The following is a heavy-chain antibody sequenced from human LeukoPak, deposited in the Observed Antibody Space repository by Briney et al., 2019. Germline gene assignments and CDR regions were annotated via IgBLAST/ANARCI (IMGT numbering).Heavy chain of an antibody. CDR3: ARGRGYCSGGSCYSRAYYFDY. Sequence: SSETLSLTCAVYGGSFSGYYWSWIRQPPGKGLEWIGEINHSGSTNYNPSLKSRVTISVDTSKNQFSLKLSSVTAADTAMYYCARGRGYCSGGSCYSRAYYFDYWGQGTLVTVSS. CDR2: INHSGST. J-gene: IGHJ4*02. CDR1: GGSFSGYY. D-gene: IGHD2-15*01. V-gene: IGHV4-34*01.